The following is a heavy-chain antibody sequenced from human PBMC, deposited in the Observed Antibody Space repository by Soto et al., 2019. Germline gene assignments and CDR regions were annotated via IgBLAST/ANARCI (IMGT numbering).Heavy chain of an antibody. D-gene: IGHD3-10*01. J-gene: IGHJ6*03. CDR3: ARGKGYDGSGSPNRSYYYYYYYMDV. CDR1: GGSFSGYY. V-gene: IGHV4-34*01. Sequence: SETLSLTCAVYGGSFSGYYWSWIRQPPGKGLEWIGEINHSGSTNYNPSLKSRVTISVDTSKNQFSLKLSSVTAADTAVYYCARGKGYDGSGSPNRSYYYYYYYMDVWGKGTTVTVSS. CDR2: INHSGST.